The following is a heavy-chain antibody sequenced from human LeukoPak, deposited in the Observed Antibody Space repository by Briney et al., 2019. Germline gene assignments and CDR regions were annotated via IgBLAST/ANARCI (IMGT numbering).Heavy chain of an antibody. CDR3: ARELQGSGDFDY. V-gene: IGHV1-2*02. CDR2: INPNSGGT. Sequence: GASVKVSSKASGYTFTGYYIRWVRQSPGQGLEWMGWINPNSGGTNYAQNFQGRVTMTRDTSISAAYMEVYRLRSDDTAVYYCARELQGSGDFDYWGQGTLVTVSS. D-gene: IGHD6-19*01. CDR1: GYTFTGYY. J-gene: IGHJ4*02.